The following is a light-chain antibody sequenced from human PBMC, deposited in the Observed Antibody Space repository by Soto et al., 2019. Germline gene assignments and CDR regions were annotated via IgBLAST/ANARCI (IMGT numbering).Light chain of an antibody. CDR2: NAF. J-gene: IGKJ4*01. V-gene: IGKV3-15*01. CDR3: QRYNDWPLT. CDR1: QGIGVT. Sequence: EVGMTQSPATLSVSPGECVTVSCRASQGIGVTLAWYQQKPGQNPRLLIYNAFTRATGVPARFSGSGSGTDFTLTINSLQSEDFAVYYCQRYNDWPLTFGGGTKVDIK.